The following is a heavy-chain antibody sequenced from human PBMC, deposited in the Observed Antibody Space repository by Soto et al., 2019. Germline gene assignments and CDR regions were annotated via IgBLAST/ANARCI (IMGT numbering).Heavy chain of an antibody. CDR1: GGSISSGGYY. D-gene: IGHD4-17*01. CDR2: IYYSGST. V-gene: IGHV4-31*03. J-gene: IGHJ6*02. CDR3: AEDTPAHYGDYRYYGMDV. Sequence: SETLSLTCTVSGGSISSGGYYWSWLRQHPGKGLEWIGYIYYSGSTYYNPSLKSRVTRSVDPSKNQFSLKVSSVTAADTAVYYCAEDTPAHYGDYRYYGMDVWGQGTTVTVSS.